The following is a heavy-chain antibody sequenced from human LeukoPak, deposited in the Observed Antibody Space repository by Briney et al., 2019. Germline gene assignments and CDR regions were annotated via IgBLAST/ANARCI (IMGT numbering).Heavy chain of an antibody. V-gene: IGHV1-2*04. CDR2: INPNSGGT. CDR1: GYTFTGYY. CDR3: ARSDQLLWFGELFAGAFDI. Sequence: GASVKVSCKASGYTFTGYYMHWVRQAPGQGLEWMGWINPNSGGTNYAQEFQGWVTMTRDTSISTAYMELSRLRSDDTAVYYCARSDQLLWFGELFAGAFDIWGQGTMVTVSS. J-gene: IGHJ3*02. D-gene: IGHD3-10*01.